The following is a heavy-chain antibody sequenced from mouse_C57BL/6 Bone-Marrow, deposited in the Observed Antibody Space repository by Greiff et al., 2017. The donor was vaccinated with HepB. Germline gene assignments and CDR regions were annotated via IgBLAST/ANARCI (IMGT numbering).Heavy chain of an antibody. CDR2: ISYDGSN. Sequence: EVHLVESGPGLVKPSQSLSLTCSVTGYSITSGYYWNWIRQFPGNKLEWMGYISYDGSNNYNPSLKNRISITRDTSKNQFFLKLNSVTTEDTATYYCARRAVVAHYYAMDYWGQGTSVTVSS. D-gene: IGHD1-1*01. CDR1: GYSITSGYY. V-gene: IGHV3-6*01. CDR3: ARRAVVAHYYAMDY. J-gene: IGHJ4*01.